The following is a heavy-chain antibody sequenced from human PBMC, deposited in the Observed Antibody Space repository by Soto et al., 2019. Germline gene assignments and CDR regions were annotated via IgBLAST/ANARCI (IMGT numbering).Heavy chain of an antibody. CDR1: GFTFSSYA. Sequence: PGGSLRLSCAASGFTFSSYAMSWVRQAPGKGLEWVSAISGSGGSTYYADSVKGRFTISRDNSKNTLYLQMNSLRAEDTAVYYCAKALGSSWYAGNWFDPWGQGTLVTVSS. CDR3: AKALGSSWYAGNWFDP. D-gene: IGHD6-13*01. CDR2: ISGSGGST. J-gene: IGHJ5*02. V-gene: IGHV3-23*01.